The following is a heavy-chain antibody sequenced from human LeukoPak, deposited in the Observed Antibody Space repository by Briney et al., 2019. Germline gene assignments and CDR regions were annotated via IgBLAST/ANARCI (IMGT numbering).Heavy chain of an antibody. D-gene: IGHD1-1*01. CDR2: IYHSGST. V-gene: IGHV4-30-2*01. J-gene: IGHJ5*02. CDR3: ARGTTSDWFDP. Sequence: SETLSLTCAVSGGSISSGGYSWSWIRQPPGKGLEWIGYIYHSGSTYYNPSLKSRVTISVDGSKNQFSLRLSSVTAADTAVYYCARGTTSDWFDPWGQGTLVTVSS. CDR1: GGSISSGGYS.